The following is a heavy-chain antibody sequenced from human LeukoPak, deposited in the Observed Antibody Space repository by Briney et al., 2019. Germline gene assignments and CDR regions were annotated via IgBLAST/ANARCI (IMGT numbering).Heavy chain of an antibody. J-gene: IGHJ4*02. CDR1: GYTFTGYY. CDR3: ARVSGYCTNGVCHLDY. CDR2: INPNSGGT. Sequence: ASVKVSCKASGYTFTGYYMHWVRQAPGQGLEWMGWINPNSGGTNSAQKFQGRVTMTRDTSISTAYMELSRLRSDDTAVYYCARVSGYCTNGVCHLDYWGQGTLVTVSS. D-gene: IGHD2-8*01. V-gene: IGHV1-2*02.